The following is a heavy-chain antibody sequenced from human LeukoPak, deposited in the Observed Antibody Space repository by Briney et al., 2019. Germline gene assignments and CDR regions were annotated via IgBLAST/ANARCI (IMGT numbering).Heavy chain of an antibody. CDR1: GFTVSSNY. Sequence: GGSLGLSCAASGFTVSSNYMSWVRQAPGKGLEWVSVIYSGGSTYYADSVKGRFTISRDNSKNTLYLQMNSLRAEDTAVYYCARLRWYLFDYWGQGTLVTVSS. V-gene: IGHV3-53*01. CDR3: ARLRWYLFDY. CDR2: IYSGGST. J-gene: IGHJ4*02. D-gene: IGHD4-23*01.